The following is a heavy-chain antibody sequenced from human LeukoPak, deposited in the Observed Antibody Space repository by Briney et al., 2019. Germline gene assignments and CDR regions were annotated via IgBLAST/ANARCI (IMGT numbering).Heavy chain of an antibody. D-gene: IGHD5-12*01. J-gene: IGHJ6*02. CDR1: GYTFTSYG. CDR2: INAYNGNT. CDR3: ARDSELSIVATIARLYYGMDV. Sequence: ASVKVSCKASGYTFTSYGISWVRQAPGQGLEWMGWINAYNGNTNYAQKLQGRVTMTTDTSTSTAYMELRSLRSDDTAVYYRARDSELSIVATIARLYYGMDVWGQGTTVTVSS. V-gene: IGHV1-18*01.